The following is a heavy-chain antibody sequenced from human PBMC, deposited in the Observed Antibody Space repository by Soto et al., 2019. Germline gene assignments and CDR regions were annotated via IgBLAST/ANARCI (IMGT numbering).Heavy chain of an antibody. Sequence: GGSLILSCASSGFTFSNAWINWVRQAPGKGLEWVGRIKSKIDGGTTDFAAPVKDRFAISRDDSKNIAYMQMNSLKIEDTAVYYCASRKLVVVEGDDAFDIWGQGTMVTVSS. D-gene: IGHD2-15*01. CDR2: IKSKIDGGTT. CDR1: GFTFSNAW. J-gene: IGHJ3*02. CDR3: ASRKLVVVEGDDAFDI. V-gene: IGHV3-15*07.